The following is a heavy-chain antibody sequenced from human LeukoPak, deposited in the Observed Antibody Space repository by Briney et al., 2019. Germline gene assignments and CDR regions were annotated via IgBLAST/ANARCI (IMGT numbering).Heavy chain of an antibody. J-gene: IGHJ4*02. D-gene: IGHD6-13*01. Sequence: ASVKVSCKVSGYTLTELSMHWVRQAPGKGLEWMGGFDPEDGETIYAQKFQGRVTMTEDTSTDTAYMELSSLRSEDTAVYYCATAPPYSSSWYYFDYWGQGTLVTVSS. CDR3: ATAPPYSSSWYYFDY. CDR2: FDPEDGET. CDR1: GYTLTELS. V-gene: IGHV1-24*01.